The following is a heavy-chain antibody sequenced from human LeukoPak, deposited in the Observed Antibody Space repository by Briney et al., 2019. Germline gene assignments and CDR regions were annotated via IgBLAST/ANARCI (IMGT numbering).Heavy chain of an antibody. J-gene: IGHJ4*02. CDR1: GDSVSSNSAA. D-gene: IGHD3-10*01. Sequence: SQTLSLTCAISGDSVSSNSAAWNWIRQSPSRGLEWLGRTYYRSKWYNDYAVSAQSRITINPDTSKNQFSLQLNSVTPEDTAVYYCARDPYGSGSYYPNYFDYWGQGTLVTVSS. CDR2: TYYRSKWYN. CDR3: ARDPYGSGSYYPNYFDY. V-gene: IGHV6-1*01.